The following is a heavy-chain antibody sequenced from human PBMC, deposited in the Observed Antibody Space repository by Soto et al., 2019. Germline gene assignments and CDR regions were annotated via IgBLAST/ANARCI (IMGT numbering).Heavy chain of an antibody. CDR2: ISAYNGNT. V-gene: IGHV1-18*01. D-gene: IGHD2-2*01. J-gene: IGHJ6*02. CDR1: GYTFTSYG. Sequence: ASVKVSCKAPGYTFTSYGISWVRQAPGHGLAWMGWISAYNGNTNYAQKLPGRVTMTTDTSTSTAYMELRSLRSDDTAVYYCARDRDVVVPAANLYYGMDVWGQGATVTVSS. CDR3: ARDRDVVVPAANLYYGMDV.